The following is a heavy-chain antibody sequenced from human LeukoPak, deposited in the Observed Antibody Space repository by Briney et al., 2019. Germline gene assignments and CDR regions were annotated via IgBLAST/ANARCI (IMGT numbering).Heavy chain of an antibody. CDR1: GFAFSSYA. Sequence: GGSLRLSCAASGFAFSSYAIHWVRQGPGKGLEWVANIKQDGSEKYYVDSVKGRFTISRDNAKNSLYLQMNSLRAEDTAVYYCAISTGWGQGTLVTVSS. V-gene: IGHV3-7*01. J-gene: IGHJ4*02. CDR3: AISTG. CDR2: IKQDGSEK.